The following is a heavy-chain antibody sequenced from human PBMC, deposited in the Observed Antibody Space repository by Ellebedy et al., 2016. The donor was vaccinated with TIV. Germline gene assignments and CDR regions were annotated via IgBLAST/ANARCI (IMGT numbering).Heavy chain of an antibody. CDR3: ARAETGYCSSASCYLDLDS. D-gene: IGHD2-2*01. J-gene: IGHJ4*02. CDR2: ISDSSTYI. Sequence: GESLKISSAPSGFTFSSYAMNWVRQAPGKGLEWVSSISDSSTYIHYADSMRGRFTTSRDNTKYSLYLQMNSLRAEDTAVYYCARAETGYCSSASCYLDLDSWGQGTLVTVSS. V-gene: IGHV3-21*01. CDR1: GFTFSSYA.